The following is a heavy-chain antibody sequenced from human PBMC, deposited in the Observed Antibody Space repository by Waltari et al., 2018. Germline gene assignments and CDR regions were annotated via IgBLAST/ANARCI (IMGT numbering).Heavy chain of an antibody. Sequence: EVNLVQSGAEVKRPGATVNISCKAYGYTFTQYYLHWVRQAPGKGLEWMGHVDPEDGETEISDKFQGRVAMTADTSTETAYIEVRSLTSDDMAVYYCATKMSDQWLREWGQGTLVTVSS. CDR3: ATKMSDQWLRE. D-gene: IGHD6-19*01. CDR1: GYTFTQYY. J-gene: IGHJ1*01. CDR2: VDPEDGET. V-gene: IGHV1-69-2*01.